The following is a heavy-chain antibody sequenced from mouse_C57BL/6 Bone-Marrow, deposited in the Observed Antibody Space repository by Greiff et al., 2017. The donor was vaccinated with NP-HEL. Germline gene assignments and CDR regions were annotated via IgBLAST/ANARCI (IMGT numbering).Heavy chain of an antibody. CDR1: GYTFTSYW. J-gene: IGHJ3*01. CDR2: IDPSDSYT. CDR3: ARLDYGYDGFAY. Sequence: QVQLQQPGAELVMPGASVKLSCKASGYTFTSYWMHWVKQRPGQGLEWIGEIDPSDSYTNYNQKFKGKSTLTVDKSSSTAYMQLSSLTSEDSAVYYCARLDYGYDGFAYWGQGTLVTVSA. V-gene: IGHV1-69*01. D-gene: IGHD2-2*01.